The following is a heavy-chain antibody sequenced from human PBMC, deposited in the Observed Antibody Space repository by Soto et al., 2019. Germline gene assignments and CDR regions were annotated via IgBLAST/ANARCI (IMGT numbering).Heavy chain of an antibody. CDR3: ARGFSTDFDW. J-gene: IGHJ5*01. CDR2: IYYSGTA. Sequence: SEPLSLTCTVSGDSISSGRYYWSWIRQHPEKGLEWIGYIYYSGTAQYSPSFKSRITMSVDTSKSQFSLKMTSLTAADTAIYYCARGFSTDFDW. D-gene: IGHD3-3*01. V-gene: IGHV4-31*03. CDR1: GDSISSGRYY.